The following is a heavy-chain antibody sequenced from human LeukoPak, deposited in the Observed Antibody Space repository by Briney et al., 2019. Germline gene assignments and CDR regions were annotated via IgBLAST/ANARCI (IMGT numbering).Heavy chain of an antibody. D-gene: IGHD3-22*01. V-gene: IGHV3-48*03. CDR1: GFTFSSYE. CDR2: IASSGSAI. Sequence: GGSLRLSCAASGFTFSSYEMIWVRQAPGKWLEWISYIASSGSAIYYADSVKGRFTISRENAKNSLYLQMNSLRAEDTAVYYCARVYYYDSSGYRDSYFDYWGQGALVTVSS. J-gene: IGHJ4*02. CDR3: ARVYYYDSSGYRDSYFDY.